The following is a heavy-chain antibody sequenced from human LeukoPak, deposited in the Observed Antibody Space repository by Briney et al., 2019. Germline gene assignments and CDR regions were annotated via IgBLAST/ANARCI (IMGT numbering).Heavy chain of an antibody. CDR3: AKDRLESYGSARYYFDS. CDR2: IRHDGSSK. Sequence: GGSLRLSCVASGFSFSTYGMHWVRQAPGKGLEWVAFIRHDGSSKYYADSVKGRFTISRDSSKDTLYLQMNSLRTEDTAVYCAKDRLESYGSARYYFDSWGQGSLVTVSS. J-gene: IGHJ4*02. V-gene: IGHV3-30*02. CDR1: GFSFSTYG. D-gene: IGHD5-18*01.